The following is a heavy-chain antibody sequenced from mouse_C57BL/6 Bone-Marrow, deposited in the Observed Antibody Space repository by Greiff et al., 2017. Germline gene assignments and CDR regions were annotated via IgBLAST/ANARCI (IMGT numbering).Heavy chain of an antibody. CDR3: ARWGGYYGY. J-gene: IGHJ2*01. D-gene: IGHD2-3*01. Sequence: QVQLQQPGAELVRPGSSVKLSCKASGYTFTSYWMDWVKQRPGQGLEWIGNIYPSDSETPYNQKFKDKATLTVDKSSSTAYMQLSSLTSEASAVYYCARWGGYYGYWGQGTTLTVSS. V-gene: IGHV1-61*01. CDR1: GYTFTSYW. CDR2: IYPSDSET.